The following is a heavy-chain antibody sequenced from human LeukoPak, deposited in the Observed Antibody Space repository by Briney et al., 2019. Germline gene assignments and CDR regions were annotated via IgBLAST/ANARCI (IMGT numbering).Heavy chain of an antibody. V-gene: IGHV4-39*01. CDR3: ARQMRYSGSYLGAFDI. CDR1: GGSISTSTYY. J-gene: IGHJ3*02. CDR2: IYYSGST. Sequence: SETLSLTCTVSGGSISTSTYYWGWIRQPPGRGLEWIGSIYYSGSTYYNPSLESRVTISVDTSKNQFSLKLSSETAADTSVYYCARQMRYSGSYLGAFDIWGQGTMVTVSS. D-gene: IGHD1-26*01.